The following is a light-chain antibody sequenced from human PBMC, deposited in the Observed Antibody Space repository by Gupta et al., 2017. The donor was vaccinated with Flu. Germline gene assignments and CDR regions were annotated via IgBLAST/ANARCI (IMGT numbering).Light chain of an antibody. CDR2: ATP. CDR1: QGMGSY. J-gene: IGKJ3*01. CDR3: EQSDSYPFT. V-gene: IGKV1-9*01. Sequence: PSLLSAPVGDRATTSSRASQGMGSYLAWYQQKPGRAPKLLIYATPTLQSGVPSRFSGSWSGTEFTITIDNLQPEDFANYYCEQSDSYPFTFGPGTTVDVK.